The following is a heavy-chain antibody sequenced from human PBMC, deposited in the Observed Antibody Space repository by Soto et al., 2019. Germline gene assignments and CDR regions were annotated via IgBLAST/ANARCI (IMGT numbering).Heavy chain of an antibody. CDR2: ISGSGNYT. Sequence: GGSLRLSCAASGFTFGTYSMNWVRQAPGKGLEWVSSISGSGNYTHYADFLRGRFTISRDNAKTSLYLQMNSLRAEDTAVYYCAREGINNYNEYYFDSWGQGTVVTVSS. D-gene: IGHD4-4*01. V-gene: IGHV3-21*01. J-gene: IGHJ4*02. CDR1: GFTFGTYS. CDR3: AREGINNYNEYYFDS.